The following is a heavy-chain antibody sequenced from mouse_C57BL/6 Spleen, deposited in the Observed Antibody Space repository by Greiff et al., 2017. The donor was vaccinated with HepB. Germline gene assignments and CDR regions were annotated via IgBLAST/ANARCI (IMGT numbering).Heavy chain of an antibody. V-gene: IGHV3-6*01. CDR1: GYSITSGYY. D-gene: IGHD4-1*01. Sequence: DVQLQESGPGLVKPSQSLSLTCSVTGYSITSGYYWNWIRQFPGNKLEWMGYISYDGSNNYNPSLKNRISITRDTSKNQFFLKLNSVTTEDTATYYYARGWDAMDYWGQGTSVTVSS. CDR3: ARGWDAMDY. J-gene: IGHJ4*01. CDR2: ISYDGSN.